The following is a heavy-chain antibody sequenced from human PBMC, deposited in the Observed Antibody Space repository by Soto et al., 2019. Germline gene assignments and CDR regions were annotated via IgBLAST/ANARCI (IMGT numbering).Heavy chain of an antibody. CDR2: INAGNGNT. J-gene: IGHJ4*02. CDR3: ARDLGGYDPRFYFDY. Sequence: VKISCKASGYTFTSYAMHWVRQAPGQRLEWMGWINAGNGNTKYSQKFQGRVTITRDTSASRAYMELSSLRSEDTAVYYCARDLGGYDPRFYFDYWGQGTLVSVSS. CDR1: GYTFTSYA. V-gene: IGHV1-3*01. D-gene: IGHD5-12*01.